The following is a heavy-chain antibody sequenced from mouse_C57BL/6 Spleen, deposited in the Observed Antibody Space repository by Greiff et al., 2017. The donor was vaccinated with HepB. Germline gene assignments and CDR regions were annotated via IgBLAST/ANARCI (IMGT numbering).Heavy chain of an antibody. Sequence: QVQLQQPGAELVRPGSSVKLSCKASGYTFTSYWMHWVKQRPIQGLEWIGNIDPSDSETHYNQKFKDKATLTVDKSSSTAYMQLSSLTSEDSAFYYCARWGCYDGFAYWGQGTLVTVSA. CDR1: GYTFTSYW. J-gene: IGHJ3*01. CDR2: IDPSDSET. CDR3: ARWGCYDGFAY. V-gene: IGHV1-52*01. D-gene: IGHD2-12*01.